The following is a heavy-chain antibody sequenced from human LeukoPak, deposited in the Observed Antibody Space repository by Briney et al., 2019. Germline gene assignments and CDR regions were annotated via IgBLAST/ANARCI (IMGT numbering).Heavy chain of an antibody. Sequence: GESLKISCNGSGYSFTNYWIGWVRQMPEKGLEWMGIIYPGDSDTRYSPSFQGQVTISADKSISTAYLQWGSLKASDTAMYYCARLIGSQQDPSDYWGQGTLVTVSS. CDR1: GYSFTNYW. V-gene: IGHV5-51*01. D-gene: IGHD1-26*01. J-gene: IGHJ4*02. CDR3: ARLIGSQQDPSDY. CDR2: IYPGDSDT.